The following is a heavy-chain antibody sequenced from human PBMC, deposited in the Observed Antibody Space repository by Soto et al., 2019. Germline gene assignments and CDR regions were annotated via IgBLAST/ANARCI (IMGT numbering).Heavy chain of an antibody. CDR3: ARFVTKATVVPPDYYFDY. CDR1: GGTFSSYS. V-gene: IGHV1-69*02. CDR2: IIPVLGVP. J-gene: IGHJ4*02. D-gene: IGHD4-17*01. Sequence: GASVKVSCKASGGTFSSYSISWVRQAPGQGLEWMGRIIPVLGVPHYAQKFQGRVTITADRSTSTAYMELSNLISEDTAVYYCARFVTKATVVPPDYYFDYWGQGTLVTVSS.